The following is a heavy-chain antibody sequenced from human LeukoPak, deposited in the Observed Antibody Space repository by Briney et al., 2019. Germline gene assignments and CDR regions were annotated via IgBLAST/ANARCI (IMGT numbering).Heavy chain of an antibody. Sequence: PGGSLRLSCAASGFTFSNAWMTWVRQAPGKGLEWVANIKPDGSEKYYVDSVKGRFTMSRDNAKNSLYLQLNSLRAEDTAVYYCARSGGYGWDYWGQGTLVTVSS. CDR2: IKPDGSEK. J-gene: IGHJ4*02. D-gene: IGHD5-18*01. CDR1: GFTFSNAW. V-gene: IGHV3-7*01. CDR3: ARSGGYGWDY.